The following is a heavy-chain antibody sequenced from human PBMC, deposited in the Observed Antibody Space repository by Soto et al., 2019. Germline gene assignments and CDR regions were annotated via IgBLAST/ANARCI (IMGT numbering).Heavy chain of an antibody. CDR2: IRSKANSYAT. CDR1: GFTFSGSA. Sequence: GGSLRLSYAASGFTFSGSAMHWVRQASGKGLEWVGRIRSKANSYATAYAASVKGRFTISRDDSKTTAYLQMNSLKTEDTAVYYCTIAREFYGDYPINWFDPWGQGTLVTVSS. V-gene: IGHV3-73*01. J-gene: IGHJ5*02. CDR3: TIAREFYGDYPINWFDP. D-gene: IGHD4-17*01.